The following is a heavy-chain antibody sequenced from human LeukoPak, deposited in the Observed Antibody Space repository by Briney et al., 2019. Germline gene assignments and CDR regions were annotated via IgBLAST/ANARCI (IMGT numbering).Heavy chain of an antibody. CDR2: IIPIFGTA. CDR1: GGTFSSYA. Sequence: SVKVSCKASGGTFSSYAISWVRQAPGQGLEWMGGIIPIFGTANYAQKFQGRVTITTDESTSTAYMELSSLRSEDTAVYYCASERSYYYGSGSNNWFDPWGQGTLVTVSS. D-gene: IGHD3-10*01. J-gene: IGHJ5*02. V-gene: IGHV1-69*05. CDR3: ASERSYYYGSGSNNWFDP.